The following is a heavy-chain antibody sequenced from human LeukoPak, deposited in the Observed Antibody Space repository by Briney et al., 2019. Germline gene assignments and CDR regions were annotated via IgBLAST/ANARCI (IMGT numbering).Heavy chain of an antibody. CDR2: INQDGSEK. V-gene: IGHV3-7*05. J-gene: IGHJ4*02. Sequence: GGSLRLSSAASGLTLSNYWMTWVRQAPGKGLEWVANINQDGSEKNYVDSVKGRFTISRDNAKNSLYLEMNSLRAEDMGVYYCARDSRGYPYWGQGTLVTVSS. D-gene: IGHD3-22*01. CDR3: ARDSRGYPY. CDR1: GLTLSNYW.